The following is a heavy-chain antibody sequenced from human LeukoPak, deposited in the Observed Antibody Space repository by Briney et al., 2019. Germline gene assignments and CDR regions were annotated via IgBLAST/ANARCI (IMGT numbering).Heavy chain of an antibody. CDR3: ATGAYCGGDCYYAFGI. Sequence: ASVKVSCKVSGYTLTELSMHWVRQAPGKGLEWMGGFDPEDGETIYAQKFQGRVTMTEDTSTDTAYMELSSLRSEDTAVYYCATGAYCGGDCYYAFGIWGQGTMVTVSS. D-gene: IGHD2-21*02. CDR1: GYTLTELS. V-gene: IGHV1-24*01. J-gene: IGHJ3*02. CDR2: FDPEDGET.